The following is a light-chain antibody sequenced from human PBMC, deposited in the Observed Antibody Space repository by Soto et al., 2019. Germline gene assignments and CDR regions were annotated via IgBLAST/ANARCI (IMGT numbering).Light chain of an antibody. V-gene: IGLV2-14*03. CDR3: STYTTSNTRQIV. Sequence: QSALTQPASVSGSPGQLITISCTGTSSDVGGYNYVSWYQHHPGKAPKLMIFDVSNRPSGVSNRFSGSKSGNTASLTISGLQAEDEADYYCSTYTTSNTRQIVFGTGTKLTAL. CDR1: SSDVGGYNY. J-gene: IGLJ1*01. CDR2: DVS.